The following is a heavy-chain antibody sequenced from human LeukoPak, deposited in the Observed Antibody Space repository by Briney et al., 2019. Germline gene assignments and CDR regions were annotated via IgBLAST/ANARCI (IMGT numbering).Heavy chain of an antibody. Sequence: GGSLRLSCAASGFTFSSYSMNWVRQAPGKGLEWVSSISSSSSYIYYADSVKGRFTISRDNAKNSLYLQMNSLRAEDTAVHYCARDAPSDDYGDYDPFDYWGQGTLVTVSS. J-gene: IGHJ4*02. V-gene: IGHV3-21*01. D-gene: IGHD4-17*01. CDR3: ARDAPSDDYGDYDPFDY. CDR2: ISSSSSYI. CDR1: GFTFSSYS.